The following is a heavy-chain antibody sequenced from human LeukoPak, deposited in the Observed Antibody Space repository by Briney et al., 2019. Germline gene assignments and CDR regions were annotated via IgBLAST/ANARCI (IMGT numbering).Heavy chain of an antibody. D-gene: IGHD3-22*01. CDR1: GFTVSSNY. Sequence: GGSLRLSCAASGFTVSSNYMSWVRQAPGKGLEWVSVIYSGGSTYYADSVKGRFTISRDNSKNTLYLQMNSLRAEGTAVYYCARDAYYYDQVGAFDIWGQGTMVTVSS. J-gene: IGHJ3*02. CDR2: IYSGGST. V-gene: IGHV3-66*02. CDR3: ARDAYYYDQVGAFDI.